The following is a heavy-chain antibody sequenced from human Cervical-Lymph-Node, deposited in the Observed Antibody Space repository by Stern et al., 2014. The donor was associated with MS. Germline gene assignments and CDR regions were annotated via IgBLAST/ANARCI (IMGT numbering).Heavy chain of an antibody. CDR1: GYSFTIYY. CDR2: IYPYDSDT. Sequence: VQLVESGAEVKKPGESLEISCKLSGYSFTIYYIAWVRQMPGKGLEWMGVIYPYDSDTTYSPSFQGQVTISADKSITTAYLQWSSLRASDPAMYYCARHVQGFDYWGQGTLVTVSS. CDR3: ARHVQGFDY. J-gene: IGHJ4*02. V-gene: IGHV5-51*01.